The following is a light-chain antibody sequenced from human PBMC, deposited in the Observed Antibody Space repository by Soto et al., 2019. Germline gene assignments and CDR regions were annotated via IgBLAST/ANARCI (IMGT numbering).Light chain of an antibody. V-gene: IGKV1-5*01. J-gene: IGKJ3*01. CDR3: QQSST. CDR2: DAS. Sequence: DIQMTQSPATLSASVGDRVTITCRASQTISSWLAWYQQKPGKAPKRLIYDASSLESGVPSRCSGSGSGTEFTLTISSLQPDDFATYYCQQSSTFGPGTKVDIK. CDR1: QTISSW.